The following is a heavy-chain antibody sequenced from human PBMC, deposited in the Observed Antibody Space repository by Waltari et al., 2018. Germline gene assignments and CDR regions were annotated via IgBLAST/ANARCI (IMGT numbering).Heavy chain of an antibody. Sequence: QVQLVQSGAEVKKPGSSVKVSCKASGGTFSSYAISWVRQAPGQGLEWMGRIIPILGIANYARKFQGRVTITADKSTSTAYMELSSLRSEDTAVYYCARAPGGYSYGYSDYWGQGTLVTVSS. J-gene: IGHJ4*02. CDR2: IIPILGIA. V-gene: IGHV1-69*04. CDR1: GGTFSSYA. D-gene: IGHD5-18*01. CDR3: ARAPGGYSYGYSDY.